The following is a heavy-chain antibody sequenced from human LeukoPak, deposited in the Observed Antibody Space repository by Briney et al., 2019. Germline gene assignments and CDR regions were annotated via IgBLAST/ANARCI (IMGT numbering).Heavy chain of an antibody. V-gene: IGHV3-23*01. CDR1: GFTFSSYA. CDR2: ISGSGGST. CDR3: AREPEQWLVVYFDY. J-gene: IGHJ4*02. Sequence: GGSLRLSCAASGFTFSSYAMSWVRQAPGKGLEWVSRISGSGGSTYCADSVKGRFTISRDNSKNTLYLQMNSLRAEDTAVYYCAREPEQWLVVYFDYWGQGTLVTVSS. D-gene: IGHD6-19*01.